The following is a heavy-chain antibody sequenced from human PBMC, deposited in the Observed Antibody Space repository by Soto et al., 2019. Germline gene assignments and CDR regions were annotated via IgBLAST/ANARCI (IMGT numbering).Heavy chain of an antibody. CDR1: GFTFSSYW. CDR2: IKQDGSEK. V-gene: IGHV3-7*01. CDR3: ARYPPYCSGGSCPFDY. Sequence: PGGSLRLSCAASGFTFSSYWMSWVRQAPGKGLEWVANIKQDGSEKYYVDSVKGRFTISRDNAKNSLYLQMNSLRAEDTAVYYCARYPPYCSGGSCPFDYWGQGTLVTVSS. J-gene: IGHJ4*02. D-gene: IGHD2-15*01.